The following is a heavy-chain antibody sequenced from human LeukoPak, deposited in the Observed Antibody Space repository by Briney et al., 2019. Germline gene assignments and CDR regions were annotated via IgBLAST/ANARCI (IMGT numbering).Heavy chain of an antibody. D-gene: IGHD2-21*02. CDR1: GGSLSGYY. CDR3: ARERKMTSYYYGMDV. CDR2: INHSGST. J-gene: IGHJ6*02. V-gene: IGHV4-34*01. Sequence: KSSETLSLTCAVYGGSLSGYYWSWIRQPPGKGLEWIGEINHSGSTNYNPSLKSRVTISVDTSKNQFSLKLSSVTAADTAVYYCARERKMTSYYYGMDVWGQGTTVTVSS.